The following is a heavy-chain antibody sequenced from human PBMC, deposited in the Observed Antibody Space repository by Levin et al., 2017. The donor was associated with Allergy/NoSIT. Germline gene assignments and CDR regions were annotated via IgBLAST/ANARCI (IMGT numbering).Heavy chain of an antibody. Sequence: SCAASGFSFNTYSMNWVRQAPGKGLEWVSSISPRSDYIYYADSMKGRFTISRDNAKNSLFLQMNSLRAEDTAVYYCSRDPVTYHYGSSGSYAYWYFDLWGRGTRVDVSS. CDR2: ISPRSDYI. V-gene: IGHV3-21*01. CDR1: GFSFNTYS. J-gene: IGHJ2*01. CDR3: SRDPVTYHYGSSGSYAYWYFDL. D-gene: IGHD3-22*01.